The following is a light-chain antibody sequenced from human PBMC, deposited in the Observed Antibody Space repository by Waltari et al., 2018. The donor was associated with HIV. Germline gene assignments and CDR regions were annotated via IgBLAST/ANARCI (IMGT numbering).Light chain of an antibody. J-gene: IGLJ3*02. CDR3: QSYDSSLGGSV. CDR1: RSNIGARARLE. Sequence: QSVLTQPPSVSGAPGQRVTISCTGSRSNIGARARLEVHWYQQLPGTAPKLLIYGNNNRPSGVPDRFSGSKSGTSASLAITGLQAEDEADYYCQSYDSSLGGSVFGGGTKLTVL. CDR2: GNN. V-gene: IGLV1-40*01.